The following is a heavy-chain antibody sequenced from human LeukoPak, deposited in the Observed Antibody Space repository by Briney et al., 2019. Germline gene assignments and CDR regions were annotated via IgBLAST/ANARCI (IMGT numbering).Heavy chain of an antibody. D-gene: IGHD6-6*01. CDR2: IYSGGCT. V-gene: IGHV3-53*01. CDR1: GFTVSSNY. Sequence: PGGSLRLSCAASGFTVSSNYMSWVRQAPGKGLEWVSVIYSGGCTYYADSVKGRFTISRDNSKNTLYLQMNSLRAEDTAVYYCARGLARGSSPYDYWGQGTLVTVSS. CDR3: ARGLARGSSPYDY. J-gene: IGHJ4*02.